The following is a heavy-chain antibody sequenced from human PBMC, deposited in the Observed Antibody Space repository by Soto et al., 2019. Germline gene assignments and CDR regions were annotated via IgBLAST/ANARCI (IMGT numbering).Heavy chain of an antibody. CDR2: IYYSGST. J-gene: IGHJ6*02. CDR3: ARDSLGYYYGMDV. Sequence: SETLSLTCTVPGGSISNGGYYWSGIRQHPGKGLEWIGYIYYSGSTYYNPSLKSRVTISVDTSKNQFSLKLSSVTAADTAVYYCARDSLGYYYGMDVWGQGTTVTVSS. CDR1: GGSISNGGYY. V-gene: IGHV4-31*03.